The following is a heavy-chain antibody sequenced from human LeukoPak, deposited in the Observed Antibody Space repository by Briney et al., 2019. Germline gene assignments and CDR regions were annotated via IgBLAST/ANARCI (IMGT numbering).Heavy chain of an antibody. D-gene: IGHD3-3*01. CDR3: ARAAHYYDFWSGYYQFDAFDI. V-gene: IGHV4-39*07. CDR1: GGSISSSSYY. J-gene: IGHJ3*02. Sequence: SETLSLTCTVSGGSISSSSYYWGWIRQPPGKGLEWIGSIYYSGSTYYNPSLKSRVTISVDTSKNQFSLKLSSVTAADTAVYYCARAAHYYDFWSGYYQFDAFDIWGQGTMVTVSS. CDR2: IYYSGST.